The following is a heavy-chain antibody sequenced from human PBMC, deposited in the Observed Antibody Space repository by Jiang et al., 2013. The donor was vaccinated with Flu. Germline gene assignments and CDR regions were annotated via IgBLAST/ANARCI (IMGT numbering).Heavy chain of an antibody. Sequence: TVSGGSICSYYWSWIRQPPGKGLEWIGYIYYSGSTNYNPSLKSRVTISVDTSKNQFSLKLSSVTAADTAVYYCARLNSSDRTGYYYYGMDVWGQGTTVTVSS. CDR2: IYYSGST. CDR1: GGSICSYY. J-gene: IGHJ6*02. V-gene: IGHV4-59*08. CDR3: ARLNSSDRTGYYYYGMDV. D-gene: IGHD1-1*01.